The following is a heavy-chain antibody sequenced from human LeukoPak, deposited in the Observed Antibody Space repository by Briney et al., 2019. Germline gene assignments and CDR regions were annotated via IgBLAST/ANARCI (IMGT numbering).Heavy chain of an antibody. D-gene: IGHD6-25*01. V-gene: IGHV4-59*08. CDR1: GDSISRYN. CDR2: VCHSGST. J-gene: IGHJ4*02. CDR3: TRAPLRSATDH. Sequence: SETLSLTCTVSGDSISRYNYTWIRQPPGKGLEWIGYVCHSGSTNYNPSLKSRVAMSLDTSKNQFSLKLSSVTAADTAVYYCTRAPLRSATDHWGQGSLVTVSS.